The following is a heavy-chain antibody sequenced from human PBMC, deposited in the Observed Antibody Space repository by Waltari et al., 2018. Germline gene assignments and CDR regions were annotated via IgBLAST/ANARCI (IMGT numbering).Heavy chain of an antibody. D-gene: IGHD6-25*01. J-gene: IGHJ3*02. V-gene: IGHV4-4*07. CDR3: ARVAAAGPLLPWGLGAFDI. CDR1: GGSISSYY. Sequence: QVQLQESGPGLVKPSETLSLTCTVSGGSISSYYWSWIRQPAGKGLEWIGRIYTSGSTNYNPSLKSRVTMSVDTSKNQFSLKLSSVTAADTAVYYCARVAAAGPLLPWGLGAFDIWGQGTMVTVSS. CDR2: IYTSGST.